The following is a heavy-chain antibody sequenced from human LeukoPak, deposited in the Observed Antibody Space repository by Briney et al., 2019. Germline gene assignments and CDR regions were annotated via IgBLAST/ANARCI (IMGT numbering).Heavy chain of an antibody. CDR2: ISSSGSTI. CDR3: AIGWAQLSPLNWFDP. CDR1: GFTFSSYE. Sequence: PGGSLRLSCAASGFTFSSYEMNWVRQAPGKGLEWVSYISSSGSTIYYADSVKGRFTISRDNAKNSLYLQMNSLRAEDTAVYYCAIGWAQLSPLNWFDPWGQEPWSPSPQ. D-gene: IGHD5-18*01. J-gene: IGHJ5*02. V-gene: IGHV3-48*03.